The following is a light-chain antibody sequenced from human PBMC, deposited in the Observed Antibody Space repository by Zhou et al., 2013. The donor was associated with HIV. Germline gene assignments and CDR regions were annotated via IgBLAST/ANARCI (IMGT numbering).Light chain of an antibody. Sequence: DIVLTQSPGTLSLAPGERATLSCRASQSVTSTYVAWYQQKPGQAPRLLIYAASRRATGIPDRFSGSGSGADYTLTISRLQPEDFAVYFCQHYDDSPYTFGQGTKLGDQT. J-gene: IGKJ2*01. CDR2: AAS. CDR3: QHYDDSPYT. V-gene: IGKV3-20*01. CDR1: QSVTSTY.